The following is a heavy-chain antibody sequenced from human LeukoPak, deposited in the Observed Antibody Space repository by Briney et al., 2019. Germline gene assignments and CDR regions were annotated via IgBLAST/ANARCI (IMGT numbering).Heavy chain of an antibody. CDR2: IYNSGST. V-gene: IGHV4-4*07. J-gene: IGHJ2*01. CDR1: GGSISSYY. Sequence: SETLSLTCTVSGGSISSYYWSWIRQPAGKGLEWIGRIYNSGSTNYSPSLKTRVTMSVDTSKNQFSLKLTSVTAADTAVYYCARQYSDILTGYHRGELYWYFDLWGRGTLVTVSS. D-gene: IGHD3-9*01. CDR3: ARQYSDILTGYHRGELYWYFDL.